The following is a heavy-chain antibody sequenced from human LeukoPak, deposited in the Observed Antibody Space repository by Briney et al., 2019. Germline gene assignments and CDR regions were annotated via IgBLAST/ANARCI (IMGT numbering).Heavy chain of an antibody. CDR1: GGSFSGYY. J-gene: IGHJ4*02. CDR2: INHSGST. D-gene: IGHD5-12*01. V-gene: IGHV4-34*01. Sequence: SETLSLTCAVYGGSFSGYYWSWIRQPPGKGLEWIGEINHSGSTNYNPSLKSRVTISVDTSKNQFSLKQSSVTAADTAVYYCARGEEVATTFGYWGQGTPVTVSS. CDR3: ARGEEVATTFGY.